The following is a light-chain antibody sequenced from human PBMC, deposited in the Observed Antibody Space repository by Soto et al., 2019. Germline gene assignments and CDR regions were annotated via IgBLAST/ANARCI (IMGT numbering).Light chain of an antibody. CDR2: GAS. J-gene: IGKJ1*01. CDR1: QSIDSK. V-gene: IGKV3-15*01. CDR3: QQYNNWPPWT. Sequence: IVMTQSPATLSVSPGERATLSCRASQSIDSKLAWYQQRPGQAPRLLIYGASTRATGIPARFSGSGSGTEFPLTISGLQSEDFAVYYCQQYNNWPPWTFGQGTKVEIK.